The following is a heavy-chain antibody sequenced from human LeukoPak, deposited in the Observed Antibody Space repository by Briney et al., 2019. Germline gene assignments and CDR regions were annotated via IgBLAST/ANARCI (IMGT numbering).Heavy chain of an antibody. Sequence: SETLSLTCTVSGGSISNYYWNWIRQPPGKGLEWIGYTYYTGSTNYNPSLKSRVTISVDTSKNEFSLKLTSVNAADTAVYYCARDRPGGSSLDYWGQGILVTVSS. CDR1: GGSISNYY. CDR3: ARDRPGGSSLDY. CDR2: TYYTGST. D-gene: IGHD6-13*01. V-gene: IGHV4-59*01. J-gene: IGHJ4*02.